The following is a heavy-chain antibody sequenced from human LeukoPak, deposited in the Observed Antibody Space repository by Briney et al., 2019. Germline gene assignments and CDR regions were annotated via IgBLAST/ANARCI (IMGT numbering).Heavy chain of an antibody. V-gene: IGHV3-23*01. CDR1: GFTFSSYA. CDR3: AKEASLTGYSSGWYSALDY. J-gene: IGHJ4*02. Sequence: GGSLRLSCAGSGFTFSSYAMSWVRQAPGKGLEWVSAISGSGGSTYYADSVKGRFTISRDNSKNTLYLQMNSLRADDTAVYYCAKEASLTGYSSGWYSALDYWGQGTLVTVSS. D-gene: IGHD6-19*01. CDR2: ISGSGGST.